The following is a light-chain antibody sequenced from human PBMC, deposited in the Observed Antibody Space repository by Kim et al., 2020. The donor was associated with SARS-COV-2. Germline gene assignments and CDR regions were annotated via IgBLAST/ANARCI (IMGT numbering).Light chain of an antibody. V-gene: IGLV8-61*01. CDR3: ALYMGSGIWV. CDR2: STT. CDR1: SGSVSTNYY. J-gene: IGLJ3*02. Sequence: QTVVTQEPSFSVSPGGTVTLTCGLNSGSVSTNYYPSWYQQTPGQAPRTLIYSTTTRSSGVPDRFSGSILGNKAALTITGAQANDESDYYCALYMGSGIWVFGGGTQLTVL.